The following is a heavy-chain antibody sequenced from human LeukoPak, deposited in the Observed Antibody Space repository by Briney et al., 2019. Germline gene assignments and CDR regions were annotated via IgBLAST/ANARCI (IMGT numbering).Heavy chain of an antibody. CDR2: INPNSGGT. D-gene: IGHD5-18*01. CDR1: GYTFTSYY. V-gene: IGHV1-2*06. CDR3: ARVAGTAMPIDY. Sequence: ASVKVSCKASGYTFTSYYMHWVRQAPGQGLERMGRINPNSGGTNYAQKFQGRVTMTRDTSISTAYMELSRLRSDDTAVYYCARVAGTAMPIDYWDQGTLVTVSS. J-gene: IGHJ4*02.